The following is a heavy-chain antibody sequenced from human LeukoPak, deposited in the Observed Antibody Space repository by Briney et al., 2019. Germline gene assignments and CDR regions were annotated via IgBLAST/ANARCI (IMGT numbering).Heavy chain of an antibody. J-gene: IGHJ4*02. CDR3: TRRYGGHSGWAGYHDS. CDR1: GLSFSAYI. D-gene: IGHD6-19*01. Sequence: GGSLRLSCVASGLSFSAYIMHWVRQAPGKGLEYVSAIRSGGSSTFYPNSVKGRFTISRDNSKSTLYLQMGSLRAEDTAVYYCTRRYGGHSGWAGYHDSWGQGTLVTVSS. V-gene: IGHV3-64*01. CDR2: IRSGGSST.